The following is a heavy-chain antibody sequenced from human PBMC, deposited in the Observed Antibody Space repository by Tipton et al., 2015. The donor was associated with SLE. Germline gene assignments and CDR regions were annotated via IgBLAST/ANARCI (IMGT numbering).Heavy chain of an antibody. J-gene: IGHJ5*02. V-gene: IGHV4-61*08. D-gene: IGHD3-3*01. CDR1: GGSISSGGYY. CDR2: IYYSGST. CDR3: ASQADFRSGYPLAL. Sequence: TLSLTCAVSGGSISSGGYYWSWIRQPPGKGLEWIGYIYYSGSTNYNPSLKSRVTISVDTSKNQFSLKLSSVTAADTAVYYCASQADFRSGYPLALWGQGTLVTVSS.